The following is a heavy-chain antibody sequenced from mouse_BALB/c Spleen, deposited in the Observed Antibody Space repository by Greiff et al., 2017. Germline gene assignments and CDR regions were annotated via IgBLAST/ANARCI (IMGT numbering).Heavy chain of an antibody. CDR1: GYTFTSYW. D-gene: IGHD1-1*01. Sequence: VQLQQPGAELVKPGASVKLSCKASGYTFTSYWMHWVKQRPGQGLEWIGEINPSNGRTNYNEKFKSKATLTVDKSSSTAYMQLSSLTSEDSAVYYCARRISYYYGSSYGYFDVWGAGTTVTVSS. J-gene: IGHJ1*01. CDR3: ARRISYYYGSSYGYFDV. V-gene: IGHV1S81*02. CDR2: INPSNGRT.